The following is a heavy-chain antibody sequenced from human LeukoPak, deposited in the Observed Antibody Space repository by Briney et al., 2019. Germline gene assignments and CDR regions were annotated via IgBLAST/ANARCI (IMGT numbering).Heavy chain of an antibody. Sequence: PSETLSLTCAVYVGSSSGYYWSWIRQPPGKGLEWIGEINHSGSTNYNPSLKSRVTISVDTSKNQFSLKLSSVTAADTAVYYCARGLLTGYSSSWYVGSYNWFDPWGQGTLVTVSS. CDR2: INHSGST. D-gene: IGHD6-13*01. J-gene: IGHJ5*02. V-gene: IGHV4-34*01. CDR3: ARGLLTGYSSSWYVGSYNWFDP. CDR1: VGSSSGYY.